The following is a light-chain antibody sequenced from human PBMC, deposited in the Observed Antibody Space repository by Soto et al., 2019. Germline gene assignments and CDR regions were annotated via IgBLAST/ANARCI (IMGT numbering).Light chain of an antibody. CDR3: QQSYSSPQT. CDR2: AAS. Sequence: DIQITQSPSSLSASVGDRVTITCRASQSMNRYLNWYQQKPGKAPKLLIYAASSLQSGVPSRFSGSGSVTDVTLTISSLQTEDFATYSCQQSYSSPQTFGQGTKV. J-gene: IGKJ1*01. V-gene: IGKV1-39*01. CDR1: QSMNRY.